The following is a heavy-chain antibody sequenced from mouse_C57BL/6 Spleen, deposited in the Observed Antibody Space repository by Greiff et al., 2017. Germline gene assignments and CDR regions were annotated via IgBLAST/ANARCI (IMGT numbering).Heavy chain of an antibody. Sequence: QVQLQQSGPELVKPGASVKISCKASGYTFTSYGISWVKQRTGQGLEWIGEIYPRSGNTYYNEKFKGKATLTADKSSSTAYMELRSLTSEDSAVYFCARPYGYDGEDYFDYWGQGTTLTVSS. CDR1: GYTFTSYG. V-gene: IGHV1-81*01. J-gene: IGHJ2*01. CDR3: ARPYGYDGEDYFDY. D-gene: IGHD2-2*01. CDR2: IYPRSGNT.